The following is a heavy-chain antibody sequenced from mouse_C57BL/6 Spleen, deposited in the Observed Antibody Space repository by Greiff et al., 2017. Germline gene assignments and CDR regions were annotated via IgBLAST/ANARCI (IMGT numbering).Heavy chain of an antibody. CDR1: GYAFSSYW. D-gene: IGHD2-1*01. Sequence: VQLQQSGAELVKPGASVKISCKASGYAFSSYWMHWVKQRPGKGLEWIGQIYPGDGDTNENGKFKGKATLTADKSSSTAYMQLSSLTSEDSAVYFCARSYGNPYYAVDYWGKRASVTVSS. V-gene: IGHV1-80*01. CDR2: IYPGDGDT. J-gene: IGHJ4*01. CDR3: ARSYGNPYYAVDY.